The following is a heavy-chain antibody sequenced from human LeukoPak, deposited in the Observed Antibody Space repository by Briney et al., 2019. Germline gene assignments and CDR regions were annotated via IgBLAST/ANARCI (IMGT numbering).Heavy chain of an antibody. CDR3: ARGPLGYCSGGSCYQGYYYGMDV. J-gene: IGHJ6*04. V-gene: IGHV1-69*13. CDR2: IIPIFGTA. D-gene: IGHD2-15*01. Sequence: AASVKVSCKASGGTFSSYAISWVRQAPGQGLEWMGGIIPIFGTANYAQKFQGRVTITADESMSTAYMELSSLRSEDTAVYYCARGPLGYCSGGSCYQGYYYGMDVWGKGTTVTVSS. CDR1: GGTFSSYA.